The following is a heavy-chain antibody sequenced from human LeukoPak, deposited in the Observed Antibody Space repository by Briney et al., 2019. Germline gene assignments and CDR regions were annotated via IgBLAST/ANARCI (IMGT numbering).Heavy chain of an antibody. CDR2: ISYDGSNK. CDR3: ARGLAAYSSSSPFDY. J-gene: IGHJ4*02. V-gene: IGHV3-30*03. CDR1: GFTFSSYS. Sequence: GGSLRLSCAASGFTFSSYSMNWVRQAPGKGLEWVAVISYDGSNKYYADSVKGRFTISRDNSKNTLYLQMNSLRAEDTAVYYCARGLAAYSSSSPFDYWGQGTLVTVSS. D-gene: IGHD6-6*01.